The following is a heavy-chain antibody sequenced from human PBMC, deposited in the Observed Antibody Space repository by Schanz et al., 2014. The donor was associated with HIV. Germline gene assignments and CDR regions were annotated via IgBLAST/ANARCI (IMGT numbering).Heavy chain of an antibody. D-gene: IGHD6-13*01. Sequence: VQLVESGGGLVKPGGSLRLSCAASGFTFSSFSMNWVRQAPGKGLEWVAVISYDGSNKYYADSVKGRFTISRDNSKNTLYLQMNSLRVEDTAVYYCAREIDSSSWSFAGYYYGMDVWGRGTTVTVSS. V-gene: IGHV3-30*03. J-gene: IGHJ6*02. CDR2: ISYDGSNK. CDR1: GFTFSSFS. CDR3: AREIDSSSWSFAGYYYGMDV.